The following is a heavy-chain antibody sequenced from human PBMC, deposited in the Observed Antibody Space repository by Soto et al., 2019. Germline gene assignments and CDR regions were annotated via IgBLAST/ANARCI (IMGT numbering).Heavy chain of an antibody. Sequence: QVQLVESGGGVVQPGRSLRLSCAASGFTFSSYGMHWVRQAPGKGLEWVAVISYDGSNKYYADSVKGRFTISRDNSKNTLYLQMNSLRAEDTAVYYCVQTGNFDYWGQGTLVTVSS. CDR2: ISYDGSNK. V-gene: IGHV3-30*03. CDR1: GFTFSSYG. CDR3: VQTGNFDY. J-gene: IGHJ4*02.